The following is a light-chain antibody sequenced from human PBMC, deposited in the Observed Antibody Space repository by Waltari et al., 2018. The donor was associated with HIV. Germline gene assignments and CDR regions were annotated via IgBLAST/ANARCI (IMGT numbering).Light chain of an antibody. V-gene: IGKV4-1*01. CDR2: WAS. Sequence: DIVMTQSPDSLAVSLGDMASINCTSTQSLLHRSTNKNCVARYQQKSGQPPRLIMYWASTRESGVSDRLTGGGSGTRFTLTINGLQASDVALYYCQQYYSNGRTVGRGTKVEIK. J-gene: IGKJ1*01. CDR1: QSLLHRSTNKNC. CDR3: QQYYSNGRT.